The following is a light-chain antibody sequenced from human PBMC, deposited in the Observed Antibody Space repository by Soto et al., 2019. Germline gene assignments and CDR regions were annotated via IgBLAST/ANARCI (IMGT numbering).Light chain of an antibody. CDR3: QQYGSLRT. CDR2: KTS. CDR1: QRIGPW. V-gene: IGKV1-5*03. J-gene: IGKJ1*01. Sequence: DIQMTQSPSTLSASVGDRVTITCRTSQRIGPWLAWYQQKPGQAPKRLISKTSSLETGVPSRFGGSGSGTEFTLTISILQPDDFVTYSCQQYGSLRTFGPGTKVAIK.